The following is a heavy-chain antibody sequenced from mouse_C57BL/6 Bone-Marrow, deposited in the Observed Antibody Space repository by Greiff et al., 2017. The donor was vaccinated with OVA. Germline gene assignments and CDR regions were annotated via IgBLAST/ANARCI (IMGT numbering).Heavy chain of an antibody. CDR2: IDPENGDT. V-gene: IGHV14-4*01. Sequence: VQLKESGAELVRPGASVKLSCTASGFNIKDDYMHWVKQRPEQGLEWIGWIDPENGDTEYASKFQGKATITADTSSNTAYLQLSSLTSEDTAVYYCTLPYMITRAMDYWGQGTSVTVSS. J-gene: IGHJ4*01. CDR3: TLPYMITRAMDY. CDR1: GFNIKDDY. D-gene: IGHD2-4*01.